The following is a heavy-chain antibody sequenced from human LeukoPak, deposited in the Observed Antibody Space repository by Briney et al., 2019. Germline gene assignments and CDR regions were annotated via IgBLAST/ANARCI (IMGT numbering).Heavy chain of an antibody. J-gene: IGHJ5*02. CDR1: GFTFSSYS. CDR2: ISSSSSYI. CDR3: ARDHCSSTSCYTGPNWFDP. Sequence: GGSLRVSCAASGFTFSSYSMNWVRQAPGKGLEWVSSISSSSSYIYYADSVKGRFTISRDNAKNSLYLQMNSLRAEDTAVYYCARDHCSSTSCYTGPNWFDPWGQGTLVTVSS. V-gene: IGHV3-21*01. D-gene: IGHD2-2*02.